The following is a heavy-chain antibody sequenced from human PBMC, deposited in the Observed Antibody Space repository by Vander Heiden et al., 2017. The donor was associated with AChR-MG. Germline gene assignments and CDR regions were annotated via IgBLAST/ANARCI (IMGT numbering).Heavy chain of an antibody. V-gene: IGHV1-8*01. D-gene: IGHD2-15*01. Sequence: QVQLVQSGAEVKKPGASVKVSCKASGYTLTSYDINRVRQATGQGLEWMGWMNPNSGNTGYAQKFQGRVTMTRNTSISTAYMELSSLRSEDTAVYYCARGKDIVVVVAKTGYYYGMDVWGQGTTVTVSS. CDR1: GYTLTSYD. J-gene: IGHJ6*02. CDR2: MNPNSGNT. CDR3: ARGKDIVVVVAKTGYYYGMDV.